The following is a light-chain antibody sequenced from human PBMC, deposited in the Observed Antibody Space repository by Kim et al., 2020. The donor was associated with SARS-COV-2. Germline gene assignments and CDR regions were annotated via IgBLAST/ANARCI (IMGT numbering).Light chain of an antibody. CDR2: GKN. V-gene: IGLV3-19*01. CDR3: NSRDSNDNVV. Sequence: VSLGQTVRITCQGDSLRSYYATWYQQKPGEAPILVIYGKNNRPSGIPDRFSGSSSGNTASLTITGTQAGDEADYYCNSRDSNDNVVFGGGTKLTVL. J-gene: IGLJ2*01. CDR1: SLRSYY.